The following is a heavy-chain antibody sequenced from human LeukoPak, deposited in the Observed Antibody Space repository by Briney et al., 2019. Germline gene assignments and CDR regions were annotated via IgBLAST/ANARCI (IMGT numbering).Heavy chain of an antibody. CDR3: AKDLNSTYNYDSSGYEDAFDI. J-gene: IGHJ3*02. Sequence: ETLSLTCTVSGGSISSYYWSWARQAPGKGLEWVSAISGSGGSTYYADSVKGRFTISRDNSKNTLYLQMNSLRAEDTAVYYCAKDLNSTYNYDSSGYEDAFDIWGQGTMVTVSS. CDR1: GGSISSYY. V-gene: IGHV3-23*01. CDR2: ISGSGGST. D-gene: IGHD3-22*01.